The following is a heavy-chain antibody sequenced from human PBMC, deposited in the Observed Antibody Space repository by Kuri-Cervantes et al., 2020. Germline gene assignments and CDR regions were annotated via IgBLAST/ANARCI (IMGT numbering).Heavy chain of an antibody. J-gene: IGHJ4*02. V-gene: IGHV3-21*01. CDR2: ISSSSSYI. CDR1: GFTFSSYS. CDR3: GRGGAYYADY. D-gene: IGHD3-3*01. Sequence: GESLKISCAASGFTFSSYSMNWVRQAPGKGLEWVSSISSSSSYIYYADSVKGRFTISRDNAKNSLYLQMNSLRAEDTAIYYCGRGGAYYADYWGQGTLVTVSS.